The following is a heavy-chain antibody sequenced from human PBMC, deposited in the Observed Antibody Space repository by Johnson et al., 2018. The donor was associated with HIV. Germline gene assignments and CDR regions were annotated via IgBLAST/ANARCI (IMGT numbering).Heavy chain of an antibody. CDR1: GFTFDDHG. CDR2: INWNGGST. CDR3: ARGAALPAAFDI. J-gene: IGHJ3*02. D-gene: IGHD2-15*01. Sequence: VQVVESGGGVVQPGRSLRLSCAASGFTFDDHGMSWVRQAPGKGLEWVSGINWNGGSTGHADSVKGRFTISRDNAKNSLYMQMKSLRAEDTALYYCARGAALPAAFDIWGQGTMVTVSS. V-gene: IGHV3-20*04.